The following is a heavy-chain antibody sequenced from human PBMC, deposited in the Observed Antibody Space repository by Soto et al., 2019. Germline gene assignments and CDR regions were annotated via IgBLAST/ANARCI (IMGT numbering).Heavy chain of an antibody. CDR3: ARRYGGNFDY. D-gene: IGHD1-26*01. CDR1: GGSISSYY. Sequence: QVQLQESGPGLVKPSETLSLTCTVSGGSISSYYWSWIRQPPGKGLEWIGYIYYSESTNYNPSLKSRVTISVDTSKNQFSLKLSSVTAADTAVYYCARRYGGNFDYWGQGTLVTVSS. V-gene: IGHV4-59*01. J-gene: IGHJ4*02. CDR2: IYYSEST.